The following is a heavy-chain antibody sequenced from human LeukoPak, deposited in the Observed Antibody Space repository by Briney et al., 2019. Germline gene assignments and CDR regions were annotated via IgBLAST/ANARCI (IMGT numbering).Heavy chain of an antibody. D-gene: IGHD1-20*01. CDR2: IIPILGIA. Sequence: SVKLSCKASGGTFSSYAISWVRQAPGQGLEWMGRIIPILGIANYAQKFQGRVTITADRSTSTAYMELSSLRSEDTAVYYCARGGGRITGTTFDYWGQGTLVTVSS. CDR1: GGTFSSYA. J-gene: IGHJ4*02. CDR3: ARGGGRITGTTFDY. V-gene: IGHV1-69*04.